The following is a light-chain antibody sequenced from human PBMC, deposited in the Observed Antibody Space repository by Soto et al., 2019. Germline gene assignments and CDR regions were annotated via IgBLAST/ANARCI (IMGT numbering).Light chain of an antibody. V-gene: IGLV1-51*01. J-gene: IGLJ1*01. CDR1: SSNIGGNS. CDR2: DDN. CDR3: GSWDSSLSAYV. Sequence: QSVLTQPPSVSAAPGQKVTISCSGSSSNIGGNSVSWYRQLPGTAPKLLIYDDNKRPSGIPDRFSGSKSGTSATLGITGVQTGDEADYYCGSWDSSLSAYVFGTGTKVTVL.